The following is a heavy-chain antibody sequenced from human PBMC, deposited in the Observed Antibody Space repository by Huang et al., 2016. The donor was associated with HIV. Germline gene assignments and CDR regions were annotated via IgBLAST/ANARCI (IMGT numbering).Heavy chain of an antibody. J-gene: IGHJ4*02. V-gene: IGHV3-30*18. CDR2: ISYDRSSK. D-gene: IGHD1-26*01. CDR3: AKDGRGSGTYYDYFEY. Sequence: QVQLVESGGGVVQPGRSLRLSCAAFGFTFNKFDMPWVRLAPGKGMEWWSIISYDRSSKYHADSVKGLFTISRDNSKNTVYLQMNSLRVEDTAVYYCAKDGRGSGTYYDYFEYWGQGTLVTVSS. CDR1: GFTFNKFD.